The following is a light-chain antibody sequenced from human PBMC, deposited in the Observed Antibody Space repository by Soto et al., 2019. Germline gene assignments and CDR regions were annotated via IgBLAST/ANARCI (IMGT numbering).Light chain of an antibody. V-gene: IGKV3-15*01. CDR3: QHYNDWGT. J-gene: IGKJ2*01. Sequence: EVVMTQSPATLSVSPGERATLSCRASQSVNSNLAWYQQKPGQAPRLLIYGASTRATGIPARFSGSGFGTEFTLTISSLQSEDFVTYYCQHYNDWGTFGQGTKLEIK. CDR1: QSVNSN. CDR2: GAS.